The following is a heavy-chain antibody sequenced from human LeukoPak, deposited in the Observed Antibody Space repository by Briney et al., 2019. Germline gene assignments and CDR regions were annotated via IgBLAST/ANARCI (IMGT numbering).Heavy chain of an antibody. CDR3: VPNAAICGGDCHFDA. Sequence: GGSLRLSCSASGFTFSNYAMHWVRQAPGKGLEYVSAISSNGDSTYYAESVKGRFIISRENSKNSLSLQMRSLRPEDTAVYYCVPNAAICGGDCHFDAWGQGTLVTVSS. V-gene: IGHV3-64D*09. CDR2: ISSNGDST. CDR1: GFTFSNYA. J-gene: IGHJ4*02. D-gene: IGHD2-21*02.